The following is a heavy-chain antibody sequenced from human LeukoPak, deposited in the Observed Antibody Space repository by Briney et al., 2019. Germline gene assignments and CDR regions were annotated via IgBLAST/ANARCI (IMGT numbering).Heavy chain of an antibody. Sequence: GEFLKISCKASGYSFNTKWIGWVRQMPGKGLEWMGIIYPADSDTRYSPSFQGQVTISADKSISTAYLQWSSLKASDTAMYYCASHIYTSGFWGQGTLVTVSS. D-gene: IGHD3-10*01. J-gene: IGHJ4*02. V-gene: IGHV5-51*01. CDR3: ASHIYTSGF. CDR1: GYSFNTKW. CDR2: IYPADSDT.